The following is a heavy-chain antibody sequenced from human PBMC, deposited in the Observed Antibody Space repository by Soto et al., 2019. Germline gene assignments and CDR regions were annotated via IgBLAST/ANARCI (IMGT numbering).Heavy chain of an antibody. Sequence: PSETLSLTCAVYGESFSGYYWSWIRQPPGKGLEWIGEINHSGSTNYNPSLKSRVTISVDTSKNQFSLKLSSVTAADTAVYYCAGLEKYCSGGSCPQASDYWGQGTLVTVSS. CDR2: INHSGST. V-gene: IGHV4-34*01. CDR1: GESFSGYY. D-gene: IGHD2-15*01. J-gene: IGHJ4*02. CDR3: AGLEKYCSGGSCPQASDY.